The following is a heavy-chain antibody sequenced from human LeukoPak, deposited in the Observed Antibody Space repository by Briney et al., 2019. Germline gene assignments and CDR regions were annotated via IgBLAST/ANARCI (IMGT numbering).Heavy chain of an antibody. V-gene: IGHV5-51*01. Sequence: GESLKISCKGSGYSFTTYWIGWVRQMPGKGLEWIGIIYPGDSDTRYSPSFQGQVTISADKSISTAYLQWSSLKASDTAMYYCARHQIVGATRSPFDYWGQRTLVTVSS. CDR1: GYSFTTYW. CDR2: IYPGDSDT. J-gene: IGHJ4*02. CDR3: ARHQIVGATRSPFDY. D-gene: IGHD1-26*01.